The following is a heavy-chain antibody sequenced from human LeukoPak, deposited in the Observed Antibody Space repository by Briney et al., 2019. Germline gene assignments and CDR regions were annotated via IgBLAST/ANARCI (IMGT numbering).Heavy chain of an antibody. CDR1: GYTFTIYG. V-gene: IGHV1-18*01. Sequence: ASVKVSFTASGYTFTIYGISWVRQAPGQGLEWMGRISAYNGNTNYAQKLQGRVTMTTDTSTSTAYMELRSLRSDDTAVYYCARDDRITMVRALDYWGQGTLVTVSS. CDR3: ARDDRITMVRALDY. CDR2: ISAYNGNT. J-gene: IGHJ4*02. D-gene: IGHD3-10*01.